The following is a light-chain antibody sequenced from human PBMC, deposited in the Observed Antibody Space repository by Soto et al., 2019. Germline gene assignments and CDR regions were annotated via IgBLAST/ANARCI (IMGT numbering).Light chain of an antibody. J-gene: IGKJ1*01. CDR1: QSIRSY. CDR3: QQTYSAPRT. Sequence: GARVTITCRASQSIRSYLNWYQQKPGKAPKLLIYAASSLQSGVPSRFSGSGSGTDFTLTISSLQPEDFASYYCQQTYSAPRTFGQGTKVEIK. V-gene: IGKV1-39*01. CDR2: AAS.